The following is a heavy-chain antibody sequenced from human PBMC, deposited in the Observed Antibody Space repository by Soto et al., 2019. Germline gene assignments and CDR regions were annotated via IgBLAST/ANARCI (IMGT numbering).Heavy chain of an antibody. Sequence: QVQLQESGPGLVKPSETLSLTGTVSGGSVSSGSYYWSWIRQPPGKGLEWIGYIYYSGSTNYNPSLKSRVTISVDTSKNQFSLKLSSVTAADTAVYYCARGILWFGDPGGWFDPWGQGTLVTVSS. D-gene: IGHD3-10*01. J-gene: IGHJ5*02. V-gene: IGHV4-61*01. CDR3: ARGILWFGDPGGWFDP. CDR1: GGSVSSGSYY. CDR2: IYYSGST.